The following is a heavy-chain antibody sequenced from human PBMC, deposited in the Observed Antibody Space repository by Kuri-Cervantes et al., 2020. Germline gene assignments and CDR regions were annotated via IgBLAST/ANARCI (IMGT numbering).Heavy chain of an antibody. J-gene: IGHJ3*02. CDR3: ARNSWGRDSFDI. Sequence: SETLSLTCAVSGYSISSGYYWGWIRQPPGKGLEWIGSIYHSGSTNYNPSLKSRVTMSVDTSKNQFSLKLSSVTAADTALYYCARNSWGRDSFDIWGQGTMVTVSS. V-gene: IGHV4-38-2*01. CDR2: IYHSGST. CDR1: GYSISSGYY. D-gene: IGHD1-26*01.